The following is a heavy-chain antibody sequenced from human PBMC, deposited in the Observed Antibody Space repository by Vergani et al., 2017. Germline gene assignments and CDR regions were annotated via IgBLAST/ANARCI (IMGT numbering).Heavy chain of an antibody. V-gene: IGHV3-23*01. J-gene: IGHJ6*03. D-gene: IGHD2-8*01. Sequence: EVQLLESGGGLVQPGGSLRLSCAASGFTFSSYAMSWVRQAPGKGLEWVSAISGSGGSTYYADSVKGRFTISRDNSKNTLYLQMNSRRAADTAVYYCATSGYCAHGVCYMTYYYYMDVWGKGTAVTVSS. CDR1: GFTFSSYA. CDR2: ISGSGGST. CDR3: ATSGYCAHGVCYMTYYYYMDV.